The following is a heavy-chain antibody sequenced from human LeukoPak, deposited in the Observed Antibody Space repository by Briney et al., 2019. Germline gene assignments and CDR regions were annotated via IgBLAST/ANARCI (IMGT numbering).Heavy chain of an antibody. D-gene: IGHD4-23*01. Sequence: GASVKVSCKASGYTFISYYMHWVRQAPGQGLEWMGIINPSGGSTTYAQMFPGRVILTRDTSTRTVYMELYSLRSEDTAVYYCAKGGRDYGDSSGTDWGQGTLVTVSS. J-gene: IGHJ4*02. CDR2: INPSGGST. CDR3: AKGGRDYGDSSGTD. CDR1: GYTFISYY. V-gene: IGHV1-46*01.